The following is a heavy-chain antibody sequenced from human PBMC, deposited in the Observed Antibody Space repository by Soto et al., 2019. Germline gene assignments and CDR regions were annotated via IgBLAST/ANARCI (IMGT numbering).Heavy chain of an antibody. CDR1: GVSIDSSYW. V-gene: IGHV4-4*02. CDR2: MSHGGST. Sequence: SVTLALTCDVSGVSIDSSYWWGWVRQPPGRDLEWLGDMSHGGSTNYNPSLKSRVTISVDRSKNQFSLKLSSVTAADTAVYYYARVPGPWGQGTLVPVSS. J-gene: IGHJ5*02. CDR3: ARVPGP.